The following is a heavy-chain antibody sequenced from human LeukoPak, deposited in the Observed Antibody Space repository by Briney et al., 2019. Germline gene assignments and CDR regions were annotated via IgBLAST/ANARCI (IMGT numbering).Heavy chain of an antibody. Sequence: GGSLRLSCAAAGFTFSTCGMHWVRQSPGKRLEWVAFIRYDGSTTYYADSVKGRFTISRDNSKNTLYVQMNSLRTEDTAVYYCAKDVAHYYDSSGRLDYWGQGTLVTVSS. CDR1: GFTFSTCG. V-gene: IGHV3-30*02. CDR3: AKDVAHYYDSSGRLDY. D-gene: IGHD3-22*01. CDR2: IRYDGSTT. J-gene: IGHJ4*02.